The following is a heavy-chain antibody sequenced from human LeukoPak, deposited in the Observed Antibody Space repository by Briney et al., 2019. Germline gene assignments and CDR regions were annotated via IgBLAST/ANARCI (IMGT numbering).Heavy chain of an antibody. CDR2: IKSKTYGGTT. V-gene: IGHV3-15*01. J-gene: IGHJ4*02. CDR3: TRALCGDSEG. D-gene: IGHD4-17*01. Sequence: GGSLRLSCAASGFTFSDAWMNWVRQAPGKGLEWIGRIKSKTYGGTTDYAAPMEGRFTISRDGSKNTLYLQINSLKTEDTAVYYCTRALCGDSEGWGQGTLVTVSS. CDR1: GFTFSDAW.